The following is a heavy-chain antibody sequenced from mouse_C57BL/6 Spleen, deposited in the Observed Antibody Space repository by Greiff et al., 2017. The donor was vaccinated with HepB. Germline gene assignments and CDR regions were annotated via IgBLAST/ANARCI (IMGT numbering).Heavy chain of an antibody. CDR3: ASSYYYGSSYWYFDV. V-gene: IGHV1-72*01. J-gene: IGHJ1*03. CDR2: IDPNSGGT. CDR1: GYTFTSYW. D-gene: IGHD1-1*01. Sequence: VQRVESGAELVKPGASVKMSCKASGYTFTSYWMHWVKQRPGRGLEWIGRIDPNSGGTKYNEKFKSKATLTVDKPSSTAYMQLSSLTSEDSAVYYCASSYYYGSSYWYFDVWGTGTTVTVSS.